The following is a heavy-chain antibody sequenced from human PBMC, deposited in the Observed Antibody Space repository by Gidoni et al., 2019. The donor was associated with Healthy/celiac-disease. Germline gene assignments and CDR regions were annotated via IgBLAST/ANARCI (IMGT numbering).Heavy chain of an antibody. CDR2: INHSGST. Sequence: QVQLQQWGAGLLKPSETLSLTCAVYGGSFSGYYWSWIRQPPGKGLEWIGEINHSGSTNYNPSLKSRVTISVDTSKNQFSLKLSSVTAADTAVYYCARGSPRSGYNWFDPWGQGTLVTVSS. J-gene: IGHJ5*02. D-gene: IGHD3-3*01. V-gene: IGHV4-34*01. CDR1: GGSFSGYY. CDR3: ARGSPRSGYNWFDP.